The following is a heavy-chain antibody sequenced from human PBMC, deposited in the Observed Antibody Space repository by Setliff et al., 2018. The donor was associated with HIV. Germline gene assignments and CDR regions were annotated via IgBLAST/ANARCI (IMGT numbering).Heavy chain of an antibody. CDR1: GFSLTSNGVG. V-gene: IGHV2-5*01. CDR2: IYWNDEK. D-gene: IGHD3-3*01. J-gene: IGHJ4*02. CDR3: VHKPEYNFWSGFFDY. Sequence: SGPTLVNPAQTVTLTCTFSGFSLTSNGVGVGWIRQPPGKALEWLALIYWNDEKVYTPSLQGRLTITKDTSRDQVVLTMTTVDPVDTATYYCVHKPEYNFWSGFFDYWGQGILVTVSS.